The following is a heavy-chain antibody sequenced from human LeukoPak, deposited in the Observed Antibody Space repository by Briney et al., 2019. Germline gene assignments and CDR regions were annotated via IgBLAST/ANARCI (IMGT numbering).Heavy chain of an antibody. J-gene: IGHJ6*02. CDR2: IYVNGNT. CDR3: ARGASPGGVDV. CDR1: GGSTTSNYY. V-gene: IGHV4-4*07. Sequence: PSETLSLTCTVSGGSTTSNYYWVWIRQPAGKGLEWIGRIYVNGNTAYNPSLKGRVTMSIDTSKNLFSLKLSSATAADTAVYYCARGASPGGVDVWGQGTTVTASS.